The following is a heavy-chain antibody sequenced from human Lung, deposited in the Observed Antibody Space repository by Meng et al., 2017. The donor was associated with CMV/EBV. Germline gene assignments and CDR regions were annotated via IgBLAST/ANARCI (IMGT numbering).Heavy chain of an antibody. CDR2: VVYSGTT. CDR3: ARHHHSPTFDY. Sequence: QRQLQEAGPGLVKPSGTPSLTCTVSGGSISSSSYYWAWIRQPPGEGLEWIGSVVYSGTTYYTSSLKSRVSISVDTSKNQFSLKLSSVTAADTAVYYCARHHHSPTFDYWGQGTLVTVSS. D-gene: IGHD1-14*01. V-gene: IGHV4-39*01. J-gene: IGHJ4*02. CDR1: GGSISSSSYY.